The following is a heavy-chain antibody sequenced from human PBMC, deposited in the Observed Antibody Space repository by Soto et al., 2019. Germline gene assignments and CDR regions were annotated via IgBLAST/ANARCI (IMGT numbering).Heavy chain of an antibody. CDR3: ARDGVIRHCSGGSCYSASSAFDI. V-gene: IGHV6-1*01. D-gene: IGHD2-15*01. Sequence: PSQTLSLTCAISGDSVSSNSAAWNWIRQSPSRGLEWLGRTYYRSKWYNDYAVSVKSRITINPGTSKNQFSLQLNSVTPEDTAVYYCARDGVIRHCSGGSCYSASSAFDIWGQGTMVTVSS. J-gene: IGHJ3*02. CDR2: TYYRSKWYN. CDR1: GDSVSSNSAA.